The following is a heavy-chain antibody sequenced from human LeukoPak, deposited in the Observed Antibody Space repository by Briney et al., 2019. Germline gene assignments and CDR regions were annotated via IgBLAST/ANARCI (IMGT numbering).Heavy chain of an antibody. CDR1: GFTFSSYW. D-gene: IGHD5-24*01. CDR3: ARVRGDGYNNLNFDY. V-gene: IGHV3-7*01. J-gene: IGHJ4*02. CDR2: IKQDGSEK. Sequence: GGPQRLSCAASGFTFSSYWMSWVRQAPGKGLEWVANIKQDGSEKYYVDSVKGRFTISRDNAKNSLYLQMNSLRAEDTAVYYCARVRGDGYNNLNFDYWGQGTLVTVSS.